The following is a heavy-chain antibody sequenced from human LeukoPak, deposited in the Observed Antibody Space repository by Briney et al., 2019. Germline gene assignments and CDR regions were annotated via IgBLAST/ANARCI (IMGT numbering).Heavy chain of an antibody. V-gene: IGHV1-69*01. CDR1: GGTFSSYA. CDR3: ASLTGTTRGGYYYYYGMDV. D-gene: IGHD1-20*01. J-gene: IGHJ6*04. CDR2: IIPIFGTA. Sequence: SVKVSCKASGGTFSSYANRWVRQAPGQGLEWMGGIIPIFGTANYAQKFQGRVTITADESTSTAYMELSSLRSEDTAVYYCASLTGTTRGGYYYYYGMDVWGKGTTVTVSS.